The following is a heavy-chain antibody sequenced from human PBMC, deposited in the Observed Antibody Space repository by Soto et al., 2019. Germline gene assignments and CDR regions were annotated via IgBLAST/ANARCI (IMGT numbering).Heavy chain of an antibody. D-gene: IGHD3-10*01. CDR3: ARHNYGSGSTYFDY. V-gene: IGHV4-59*08. CDR1: GGSFSGYY. J-gene: IGHJ4*02. CDR2: IYYSGST. Sequence: SETLSLTCAVYGGSFSGYYLSWIRQPPGKGLEWIGYIYYSGSTNYNPSLKSRVTISVDTSKNQFSLKLNSMTAADTAVYYCARHNYGSGSTYFDYWGQGTLVTVSS.